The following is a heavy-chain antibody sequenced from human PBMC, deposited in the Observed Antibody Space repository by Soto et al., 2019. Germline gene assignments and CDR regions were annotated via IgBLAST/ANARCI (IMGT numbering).Heavy chain of an antibody. CDR2: IYYSGST. J-gene: IGHJ6*02. CDR3: ARHWYYYDSSGYYYDHYYYGMDV. D-gene: IGHD3-22*01. CDR1: GGSISSSSYY. V-gene: IGHV4-39*01. Sequence: SETLSLTCTVSGGSISSSSYYWGWIRQPPGKGLEWIGSIYYSGSTYYNPSLKSRVTISVDTSKNQFSLKLSSVTAADTAVYYCARHWYYYDSSGYYYDHYYYGMDVWGQG.